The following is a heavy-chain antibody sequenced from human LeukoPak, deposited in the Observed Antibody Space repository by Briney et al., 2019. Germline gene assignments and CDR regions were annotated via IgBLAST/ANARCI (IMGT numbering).Heavy chain of an antibody. CDR1: GFTFSSYA. V-gene: IGHV3-30*04. CDR2: ISYDGSNK. J-gene: IGHJ4*02. Sequence: GGSLRLSCAASGFTFSSYAMHWVRQAPGKGLEWVAVISYDGSNKYYADSVKGRFTISRDNSKNTLYLQMNSLRAEDTAVYYCARKGYFDYWGQGTLVTVSS. CDR3: ARKGYFDY.